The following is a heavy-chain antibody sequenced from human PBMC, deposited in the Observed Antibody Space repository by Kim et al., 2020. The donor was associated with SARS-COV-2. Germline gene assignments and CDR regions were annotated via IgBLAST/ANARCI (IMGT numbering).Heavy chain of an antibody. Sequence: SRVTISVDPSKNQFSLKLSSVTAADTAVYYCARLNPPGIAAAGTHQGVDYWGQGTLVTVSS. J-gene: IGHJ4*02. CDR3: ARLNPPGIAAAGTHQGVDY. D-gene: IGHD6-13*01. V-gene: IGHV4-39*01.